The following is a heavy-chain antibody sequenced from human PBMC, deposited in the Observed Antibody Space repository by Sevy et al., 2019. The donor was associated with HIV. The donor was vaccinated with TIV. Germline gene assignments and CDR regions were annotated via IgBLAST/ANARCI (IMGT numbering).Heavy chain of an antibody. D-gene: IGHD2-2*01. Sequence: GGSLRLSCAASGFTFSSYAMSWVRQAPGKGLEWVSAISGSGGSTYYADSLKGRFTIARDNSKNTLYLQMNSLRAADTAVSYCAKVGSGKIVVVPAAAFDIWGQGTMVTVSS. V-gene: IGHV3-23*01. J-gene: IGHJ3*02. CDR3: AKVGSGKIVVVPAAAFDI. CDR2: ISGSGGST. CDR1: GFTFSSYA.